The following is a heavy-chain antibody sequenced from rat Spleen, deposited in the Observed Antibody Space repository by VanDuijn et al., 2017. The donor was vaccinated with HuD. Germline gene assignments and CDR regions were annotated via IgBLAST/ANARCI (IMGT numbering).Heavy chain of an antibody. D-gene: IGHD1-9*01. V-gene: IGHV5-29*01. CDR2: ISYDGSST. CDR1: GFTFSDYY. CDR3: ARGADYGYSYYFDY. Sequence: EVQLVESDGGLVQPGRSLKLSCAASGFTFSDYYMAWVRQAPTKGLEWVATISYDGSSTYYRDSVKGRFTISRDNAKSTLYLQMDSLRSEDTATYYCARGADYGYSYYFDYWGQGVMVTVSS. J-gene: IGHJ2*01.